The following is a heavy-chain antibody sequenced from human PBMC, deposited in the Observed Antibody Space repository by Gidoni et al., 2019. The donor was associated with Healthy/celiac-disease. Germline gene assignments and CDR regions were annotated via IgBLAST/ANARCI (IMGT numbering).Heavy chain of an antibody. Sequence: EVQLVESGGGLVQPGGSLRLSCAASGFTFSSYEMNWVRQAPGKGLEWVSYISRSGSTIYYEDSVKGRFTISRDNAKNSLYLQMNSLRAEDTAVYYCARDRNYYYYGMDVWGQGTTVTVSS. CDR3: ARDRNYYYYGMDV. V-gene: IGHV3-48*03. CDR1: GFTFSSYE. J-gene: IGHJ6*02. CDR2: ISRSGSTI.